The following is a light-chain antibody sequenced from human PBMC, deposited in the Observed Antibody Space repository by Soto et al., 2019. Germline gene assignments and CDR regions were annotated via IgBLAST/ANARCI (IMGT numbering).Light chain of an antibody. J-gene: IGLJ1*01. Sequence: QSVLTQPASVSGSPGQAITISCTGTSSDVGGYNYVSWYQHHPGKAPKLIIYDVTNRPSGVSNPFPGSKSGNTASLTISGLQPEDEADYYCSSYTTSNTRQIVFGTGTKVPVL. V-gene: IGLV2-14*03. CDR3: SSYTTSNTRQIV. CDR2: DVT. CDR1: SSDVGGYNY.